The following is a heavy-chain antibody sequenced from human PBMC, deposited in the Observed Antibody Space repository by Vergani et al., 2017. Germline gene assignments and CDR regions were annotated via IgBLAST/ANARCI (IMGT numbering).Heavy chain of an antibody. V-gene: IGHV4-34*01. CDR3: ARGSYDILTGYRYYFDY. Sequence: QVQLQQWGAGLLKPSETLSLTCAVYGGSFSGYYWSWIRQPPGKGLEWIGEINHSGSTNYNPSLKSRVTISVDTSKNQFSLKLSSVTAADTAVYYCARGSYDILTGYRYYFDYWGQGTLVTVSS. J-gene: IGHJ4*02. CDR2: INHSGST. D-gene: IGHD3-9*01. CDR1: GGSFSGYY.